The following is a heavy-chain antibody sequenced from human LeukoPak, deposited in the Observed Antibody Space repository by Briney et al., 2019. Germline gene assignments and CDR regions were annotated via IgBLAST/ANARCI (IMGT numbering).Heavy chain of an antibody. CDR1: GFTFNGYW. CDR2: ISGSGGST. CDR3: ATRPASETYFAVFDY. D-gene: IGHD1-26*01. J-gene: IGHJ4*02. Sequence: GGSLRLSCAASGFTFNGYWMSWVRQAPGKGLEWVSAISGSGGSTYYADSVKGRFTISRDNSRNTLYLQMNSLRAEDAALYYCATRPASETYFAVFDYWGLGTLVTVSS. V-gene: IGHV3-23*01.